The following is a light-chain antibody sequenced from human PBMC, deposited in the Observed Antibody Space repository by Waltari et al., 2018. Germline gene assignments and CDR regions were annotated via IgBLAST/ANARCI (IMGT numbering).Light chain of an antibody. V-gene: IGKV1-17*01. CDR3: LQYNSAPYS. Sequence: DIQMTQSPSSLYASVGDRVTITCRASQGISNYLNWYQQKPGKAPRRLIYDASNLQSGVPSRFSGSGSGTVFTLTISSLQPEDFATYYCLQYNSAPYSFGQGTTVEIK. CDR2: DAS. J-gene: IGKJ2*03. CDR1: QGISNY.